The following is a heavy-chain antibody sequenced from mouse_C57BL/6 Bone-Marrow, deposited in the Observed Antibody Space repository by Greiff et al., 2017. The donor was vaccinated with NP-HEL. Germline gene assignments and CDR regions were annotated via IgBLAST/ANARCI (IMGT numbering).Heavy chain of an antibody. D-gene: IGHD1-1*01. CDR3: AGYYYGSSSFDY. V-gene: IGHV1-72*01. CDR1: GYTFTSYL. Sequence: VQLQQPGAELVKPGASVKLSCKASGYTFTSYLMHWVKQRPGRGLEWIGRIDPNSGGTKYNEKFKSKATLTVDKPSSTAYMQLNSLASEDSAGYCCAGYYYGSSSFDYWGQGTTLTVSS. CDR2: IDPNSGGT. J-gene: IGHJ2*01.